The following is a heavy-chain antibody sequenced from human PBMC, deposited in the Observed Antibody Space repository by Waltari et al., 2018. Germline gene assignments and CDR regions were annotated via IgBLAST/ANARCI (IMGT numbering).Heavy chain of an antibody. D-gene: IGHD5-12*01. Sequence: QVQLVQSGAEVKKPGSSVKVSCKASGGTFSSYAISWVRQAPGQGLEWMGGFDPEDGETIYAQKFQGRVTMTEDTSTDTAYMELSSLRSEDTAVYYCATQGRWLHGRQTWGQGTLVTVSS. CDR2: FDPEDGET. CDR1: GGTFSSYA. CDR3: ATQGRWLHGRQT. V-gene: IGHV1-24*01. J-gene: IGHJ5*02.